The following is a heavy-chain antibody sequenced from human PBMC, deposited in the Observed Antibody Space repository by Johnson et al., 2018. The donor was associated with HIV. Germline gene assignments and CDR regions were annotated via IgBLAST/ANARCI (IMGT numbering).Heavy chain of an antibody. D-gene: IGHD3-16*01. J-gene: IGHJ1*01. CDR1: GFTFSSYA. CDR3: AKERGLLGLRWAM. Sequence: QVQLVESGGGVVQPGRSLRLSCAASGFTFSSYAMHWVRQAPGKGLEWVAVISYDGGDKDYADSVKGRFTISRYSSKSTLYLQMNSLRVEDTVVDYCAKERGLLGLRWAMWG. CDR2: ISYDGGDK. V-gene: IGHV3-30*04.